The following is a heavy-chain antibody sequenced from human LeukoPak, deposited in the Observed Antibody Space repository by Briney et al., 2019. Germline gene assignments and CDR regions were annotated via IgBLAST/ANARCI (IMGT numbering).Heavy chain of an antibody. CDR2: INPNSGGT. CDR1: GYTFTGYY. Sequence: GASVKVSCKASGYTFTGYYMHWVRQAPGQGLEWMGWINPNSGGTNYAQKFQGRVTMTRDTSIRTAYMELSRLRSDDTAVYYCARRVVRGVRFDPWGQGTLVTVSS. D-gene: IGHD3-10*01. V-gene: IGHV1-2*02. CDR3: ARRVVRGVRFDP. J-gene: IGHJ5*02.